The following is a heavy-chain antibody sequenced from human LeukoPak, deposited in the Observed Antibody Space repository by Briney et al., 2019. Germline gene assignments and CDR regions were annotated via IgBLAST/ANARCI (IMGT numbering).Heavy chain of an antibody. CDR1: GFTSSSYW. CDR3: ARGGVDYGDYSLSYGMDV. J-gene: IGHJ6*02. D-gene: IGHD4-17*01. Sequence: PGGSLRLSCAASGFTSSSYWMSWVRQAPGKGLEWVANIKQDGSEKYYVDSVKGRFTISRDNAKNSLYLQMNSLRAEDTAVYYCARGGVDYGDYSLSYGMDVWGQGTTVTVSS. CDR2: IKQDGSEK. V-gene: IGHV3-7*04.